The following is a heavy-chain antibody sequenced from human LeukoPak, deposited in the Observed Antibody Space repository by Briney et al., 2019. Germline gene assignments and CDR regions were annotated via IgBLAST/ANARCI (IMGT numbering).Heavy chain of an antibody. J-gene: IGHJ4*02. V-gene: IGHV4-59*12. Sequence: SETLSLTCTVSGGSISSYYWSWIRQPPGKGLEWIGYIYYSGSTNYNPSLKSRVTISVDTSKNQFSLKLSSVTAADTAVYYCARDTGDGYRYPFDYWGQGTLVTVSS. CDR1: GGSISSYY. CDR2: IYYSGST. CDR3: ARDTGDGYRYPFDY. D-gene: IGHD5-24*01.